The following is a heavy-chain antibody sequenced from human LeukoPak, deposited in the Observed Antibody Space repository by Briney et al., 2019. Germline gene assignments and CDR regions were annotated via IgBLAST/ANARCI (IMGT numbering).Heavy chain of an antibody. D-gene: IGHD1-26*01. CDR3: ARDHVGATNWFDP. CDR1: GYTFTSYA. CDR2: INPANGYA. Sequence: GASVKVSCKASGYTFTSYAMHWVRQAPGQTLEWLGWINPANGYAKYSQELHGRVTITRDTSASAAYLDLSSLRSDDTAVYYWARDHVGATNWFDPWGQGTLVTVSS. J-gene: IGHJ5*02. V-gene: IGHV1-3*01.